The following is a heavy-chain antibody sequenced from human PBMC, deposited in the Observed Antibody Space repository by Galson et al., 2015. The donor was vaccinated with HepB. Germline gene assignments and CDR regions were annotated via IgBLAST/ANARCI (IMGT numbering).Heavy chain of an antibody. CDR3: ARLKPMVRGVPPPYFDY. CDR1: GFTFSSYA. J-gene: IGHJ4*02. D-gene: IGHD3-10*01. CDR2: ISYDGSNK. V-gene: IGHV3-30*04. Sequence: SLRLSCAASGFTFSSYAMHWVRQAPGKGLEWVAVISYDGSNKYYADSVKGRFTISRDNSKNTLYLQMNSLRAEDTAVYYCARLKPMVRGVPPPYFDYWGQGTLVTVSS.